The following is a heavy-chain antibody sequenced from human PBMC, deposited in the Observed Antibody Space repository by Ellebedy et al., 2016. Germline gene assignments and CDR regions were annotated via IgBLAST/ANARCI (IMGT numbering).Heavy chain of an antibody. CDR1: GSTFSISG. D-gene: IGHD6-19*01. V-gene: IGHV3-21*06. CDR2: ISRGGEA. CDR3: TRDGSGWSRDY. Sequence: GGSLRLSXGAFGSTFSISGMTWIRQAPGKGLEWVATISRGGEAYYADALKGRFTISRDNAVNSVYLQLNSLNVDDTAVYYCTRDGSGWSRDYWGQGTLVTVSS. J-gene: IGHJ4*02.